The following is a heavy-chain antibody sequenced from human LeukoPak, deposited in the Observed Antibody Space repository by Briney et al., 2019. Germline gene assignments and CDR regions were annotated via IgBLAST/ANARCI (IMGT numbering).Heavy chain of an antibody. CDR3: ARDEDSAYGSGSYLS. J-gene: IGHJ5*02. V-gene: IGHV4-59*01. Sequence: SETLSLTCTVSGRPISGYYWSWIRQPPGKGLEWVGYLYYSGSTNYTPSLKSRVTISVDTSKNQFSLKLSSVTAADTAVYYCARDEDSAYGSGSYLSWGQGTLVTVSS. CDR1: GRPISGYY. D-gene: IGHD3-10*01. CDR2: LYYSGST.